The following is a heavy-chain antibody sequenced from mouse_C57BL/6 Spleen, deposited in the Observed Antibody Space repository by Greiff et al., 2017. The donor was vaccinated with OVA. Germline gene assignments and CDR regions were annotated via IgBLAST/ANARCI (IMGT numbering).Heavy chain of an antibody. CDR2: ISDGGSYT. CDR1: GFTFSSYA. CDR3: AREGDGYSFDY. V-gene: IGHV5-4*01. Sequence: EVHLVESGGGLVKPGGSLKLSCAASGFTFSSYAMSWVRQTPEKRLEWVATISDGGSYTYYPDNVKGRFTISRDNAKNNLYLQMSHLKSEDTAMYYCAREGDGYSFDYWGQGTTLTVSS. D-gene: IGHD2-3*01. J-gene: IGHJ2*01.